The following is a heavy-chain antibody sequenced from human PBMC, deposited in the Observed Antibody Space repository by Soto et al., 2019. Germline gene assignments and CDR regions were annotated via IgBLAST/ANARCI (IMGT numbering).Heavy chain of an antibody. J-gene: IGHJ4*02. Sequence: VLLVESGGGLVQPGGSPKLSCAASGFVFKDSSIHWVRQASGKGLEWVGRIRDRAYSYATAYAASVKGRFTISRDDSGYTAYLQMNSLKTEGTAIYYCTRLISAAQYYWGQGTLVTVSS. V-gene: IGHV3-73*01. CDR1: GFVFKDSS. D-gene: IGHD3-10*01. CDR3: TRLISAAQYY. CDR2: IRDRAYSYAT.